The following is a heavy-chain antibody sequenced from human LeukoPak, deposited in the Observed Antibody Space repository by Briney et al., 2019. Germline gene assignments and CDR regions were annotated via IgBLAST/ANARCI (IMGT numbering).Heavy chain of an antibody. D-gene: IGHD1-26*01. CDR3: ARVLTGSYLGGLYYYYGMDV. CDR2: IIPIFGTA. V-gene: IGHV1-69*13. J-gene: IGHJ6*02. Sequence: SVKVSCKASGGTFSSYAISWVRQAPGQGLEWMGGIIPIFGTANYAQKFQGRVTITADESTSTAYMELSSLRSEDTAVYYCARVLTGSYLGGLYYYYGMDVWGQGTTVTVSS. CDR1: GGTFSSYA.